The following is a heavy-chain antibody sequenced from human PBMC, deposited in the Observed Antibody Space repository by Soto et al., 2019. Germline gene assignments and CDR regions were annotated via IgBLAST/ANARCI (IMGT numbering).Heavy chain of an antibody. CDR2: IYYSGNT. Sequence: QLQLQESGPGLVKPSETLSLTCTVSDGSISSSSYFWGWIRQPPGKGLEWIGSIYYSGNTYYNPSLRSRVIISADTSKNQFSLKLSSVTAADTAVYYCARHNGDRLTYYYYYMDVWGKGTTVTVSS. J-gene: IGHJ6*03. V-gene: IGHV4-39*01. CDR3: ARHNGDRLTYYYYYMDV. CDR1: DGSISSSSYF. D-gene: IGHD3-9*01.